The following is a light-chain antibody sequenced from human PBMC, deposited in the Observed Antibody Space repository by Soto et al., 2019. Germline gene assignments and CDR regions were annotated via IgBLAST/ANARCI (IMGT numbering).Light chain of an antibody. CDR1: QTISSW. CDR3: KQYNSYSWT. J-gene: IGKJ1*01. V-gene: IGKV1-5*03. CDR2: KAS. Sequence: DIQMTQSPSTLSGSVGDRVTITCRASQTISSWLAWYQQKPGKAPKLLIYKASSLESGVQSRFSGSGSGTEFTLTISSLQPDDFATYYCKQYNSYSWTFGQGTKVDIK.